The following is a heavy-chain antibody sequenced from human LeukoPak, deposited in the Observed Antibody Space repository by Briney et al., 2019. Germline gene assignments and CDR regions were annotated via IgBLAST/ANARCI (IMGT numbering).Heavy chain of an antibody. J-gene: IGHJ4*02. CDR2: IYYSGST. D-gene: IGHD6-6*01. CDR3: ARSSIAARLYYFDY. V-gene: IGHV4-59*01. CDR1: GGSISSYY. Sequence: SETLSLTCTVSGGSISSYYWSWIRQPPGKGLEWIGYIYYSGSTNYNPSPKSRVTISVETSTNQFSLKLSSVTAADTAVYYCARSSIAARLYYFDYWGQGTLVTVSS.